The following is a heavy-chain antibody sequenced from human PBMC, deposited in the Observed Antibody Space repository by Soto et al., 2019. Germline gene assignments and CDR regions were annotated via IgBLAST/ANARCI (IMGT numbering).Heavy chain of an antibody. CDR2: ISYDGSNK. D-gene: IGHD3-22*01. J-gene: IGHJ4*02. Sequence: QVQLVESGGGVVQPGRSLRLSCAASGFTFSSYGMHWVRQAPGKGLEWVAVISYDGSNKYYADSVKGRFTISRDNSKNTLYLQMNRLRAEETAVYYCAKEPDRYYYDSSGYYVDYWGQGTLVTVSS. CDR3: AKEPDRYYYDSSGYYVDY. CDR1: GFTFSSYG. V-gene: IGHV3-30*18.